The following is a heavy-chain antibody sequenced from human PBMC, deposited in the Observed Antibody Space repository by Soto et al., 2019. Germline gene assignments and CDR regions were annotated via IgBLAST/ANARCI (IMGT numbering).Heavy chain of an antibody. Sequence: ASVKVSCKASGGTFSSYAISWVRQAPGQGLEWMGGIIPIFGTANYAQKFQGRVTITADKSTSTAYMELSSLRSEDTAVYYCAREDREVVAATYYYYGMDVWGQGTTLTVSS. D-gene: IGHD2-15*01. CDR2: IIPIFGTA. V-gene: IGHV1-69*06. CDR1: GGTFSSYA. J-gene: IGHJ6*02. CDR3: AREDREVVAATYYYYGMDV.